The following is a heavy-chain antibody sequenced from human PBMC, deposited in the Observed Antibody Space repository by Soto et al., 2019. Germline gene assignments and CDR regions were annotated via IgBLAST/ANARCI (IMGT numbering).Heavy chain of an antibody. CDR1: GYTLTELS. Sequence: ASVKVSCKVSGYTLTELSMHWVRQAPGKGLEWMGGFDPEDGETIYAQKFQGRVTMTEDTSTDTAYMELSSLRSDDTAVYYCATDMRAARRAPGTFYYGMDVWGQGTTVTVSS. V-gene: IGHV1-24*01. CDR2: FDPEDGET. CDR3: ATDMRAARRAPGTFYYGMDV. J-gene: IGHJ6*02. D-gene: IGHD6-6*01.